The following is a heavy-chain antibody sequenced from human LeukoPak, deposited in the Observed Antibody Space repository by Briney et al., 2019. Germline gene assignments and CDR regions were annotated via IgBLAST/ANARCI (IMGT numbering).Heavy chain of an antibody. CDR2: IYYSGST. V-gene: IGHV4-31*03. CDR3: ARGDSSGRPTTFDY. J-gene: IGHJ4*02. CDR1: GDSINSGDYY. Sequence: SETLSLTCTVSGDSINSGDYYWSWIRQHPGQGLVWIGYIYYSGSTYYNPSLKSRVTISIDTSKNQFSLRLSSVTAADTAVYYCARGDSSGRPTTFDYWGQGTLVTVSS. D-gene: IGHD6-19*01.